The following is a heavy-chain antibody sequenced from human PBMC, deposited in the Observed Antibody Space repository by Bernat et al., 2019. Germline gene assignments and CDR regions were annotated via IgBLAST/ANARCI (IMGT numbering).Heavy chain of an antibody. CDR2: ISYDGSNK. Sequence: QVQLVESGGGVVQPGGSLRLSCAASGFTFSSYGMHWVRQAPGKGLEGVAVISYDGSNKYYADSVKGRFTISRDNSKNTLYLQMNSLRAEDTAVYYCATVGGYCSSTSCYYYYYYGMDVWGQGTTVTVSS. J-gene: IGHJ6*02. D-gene: IGHD2-2*01. V-gene: IGHV3-30*03. CDR1: GFTFSSYG. CDR3: ATVGGYCSSTSCYYYYYYGMDV.